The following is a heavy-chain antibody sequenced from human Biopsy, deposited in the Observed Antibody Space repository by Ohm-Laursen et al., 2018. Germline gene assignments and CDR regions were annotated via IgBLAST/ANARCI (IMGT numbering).Heavy chain of an antibody. CDR3: ARPLRGGEYEGFDL. CDR2: VHYSGAT. J-gene: IGHJ3*01. CDR1: GESFNGYY. V-gene: IGHV4-39*01. D-gene: IGHD4-17*01. Sequence: SDTLSLTCIVYGESFNGYYWGWIRQAPGKGLEWLGGVHYSGATYYNPPLTSRAPISVYTAKNQFFLKLESASAADPAVYYCARPLRGGEYEGFDLWGPGTMVSVSP.